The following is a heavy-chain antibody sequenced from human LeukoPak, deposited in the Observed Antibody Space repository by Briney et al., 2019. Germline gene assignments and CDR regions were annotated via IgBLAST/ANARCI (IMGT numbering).Heavy chain of an antibody. D-gene: IGHD3-16*02. J-gene: IGHJ6*03. CDR1: GITFNSYG. Sequence: QTGGSLRLSCAASGITFNSYGMSWVRQAPGKGLECVSGISGSGDRTYYADSVKGRFTISRDNSKSTLYLHMNSLRAEDTALYYCAKVAGRAFGAVIASRARYYMDVWGKGTTVTVSS. CDR3: AKVAGRAFGAVIASRARYYMDV. CDR2: ISGSGDRT. V-gene: IGHV3-23*01.